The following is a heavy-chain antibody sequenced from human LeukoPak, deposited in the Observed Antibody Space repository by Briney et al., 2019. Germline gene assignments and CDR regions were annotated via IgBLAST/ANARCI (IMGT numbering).Heavy chain of an antibody. J-gene: IGHJ4*02. V-gene: IGHV3-11*06. CDR3: ASGRIAVAGTDY. CDR2: ISSSSSYT. Sequence: PGGSLRLSCAASGFTFSDYYMSWIRRAPGKGLEWVSYISSSSSYTNYADSVKGRFTISRDNAKNSLYLQMNSLRAEDTAVYYCASGRIAVAGTDYWGQGTLVTVSS. CDR1: GFTFSDYY. D-gene: IGHD6-19*01.